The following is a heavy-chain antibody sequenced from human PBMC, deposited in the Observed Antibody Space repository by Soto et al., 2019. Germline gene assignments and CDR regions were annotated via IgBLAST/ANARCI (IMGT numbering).Heavy chain of an antibody. D-gene: IGHD3-10*01. CDR1: GASINSGDYY. CDR3: ARIIMNYYRLDY. J-gene: IGHJ4*02. Sequence: SETLSRTCTVSGASINSGDYYWSWIRQPPGKGLEWIGHIYYIGSTYYNPSLKSRAGISVDSSKSQVSLELTSVTAADTAVSFCARIIMNYYRLDYWGQGALVTVSS. CDR2: IYYIGST. V-gene: IGHV4-30-4*01.